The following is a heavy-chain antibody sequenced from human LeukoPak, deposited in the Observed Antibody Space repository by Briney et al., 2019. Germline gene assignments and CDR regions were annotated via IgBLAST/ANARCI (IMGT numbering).Heavy chain of an antibody. Sequence: GGSLRLSCAASGFTFSNFAMSWVRQAPGKGLQWVSAISDSGGGAFYADSVRGRFTISRDNSKNTLYLQMNSLRAEDTAVYYCAKVGVGWVAFEYWGQGTLVTVSS. CDR2: ISDSGGGA. CDR1: GFTFSNFA. J-gene: IGHJ4*02. V-gene: IGHV3-23*01. D-gene: IGHD3-16*01. CDR3: AKVGVGWVAFEY.